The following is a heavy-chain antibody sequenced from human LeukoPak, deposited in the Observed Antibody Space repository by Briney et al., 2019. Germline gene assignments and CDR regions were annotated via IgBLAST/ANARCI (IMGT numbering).Heavy chain of an antibody. D-gene: IGHD3-10*01. Sequence: GGSLRLSCAASGVTFSSYGMHWVRQPPGKGLEWVAVIWYDGSNKYYADSVKGRFTISRDNSKNTLYLQMNSLRAEDTAVYYCARVGCLTTVYGSGSYYNGPNSFLYGMDVWGKGTTVTVSS. CDR1: GVTFSSYG. V-gene: IGHV3-33*01. CDR2: IWYDGSNK. J-gene: IGHJ6*04. CDR3: ARVGCLTTVYGSGSYYNGPNSFLYGMDV.